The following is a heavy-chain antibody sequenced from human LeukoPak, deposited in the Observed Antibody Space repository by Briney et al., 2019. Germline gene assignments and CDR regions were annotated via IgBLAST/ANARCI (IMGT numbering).Heavy chain of an antibody. Sequence: GASVKVSCKASGYTFTSYYMHWVRQAPGQGLEWMGGIIPIFGTANYAQKFQGRVTITADESTSTAYMELSSLRSDDTAVYYCATFKLRFLEWLWYWGQGTLVTVSS. D-gene: IGHD3-3*01. V-gene: IGHV1-69*13. CDR1: GYTFTSYY. J-gene: IGHJ4*02. CDR3: ATFKLRFLEWLWY. CDR2: IIPIFGTA.